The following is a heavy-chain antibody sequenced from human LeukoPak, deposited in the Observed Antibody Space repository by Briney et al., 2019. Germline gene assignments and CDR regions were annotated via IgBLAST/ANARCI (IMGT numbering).Heavy chain of an antibody. CDR3: ARPWSGSYYVY. J-gene: IGHJ4*02. D-gene: IGHD1-26*01. V-gene: IGHV7-4-1*02. Sequence: ASVKVSCKASGYTFTSYAMNWVRQAPGQGLEGMGWINTNTGNPTYAQGFTGRFVFSLDTSVNTAYLQISSLKTEDTAVYYCARPWSGSYYVYWGQGTLVTVSS. CDR2: INTNTGNP. CDR1: GYTFTSYA.